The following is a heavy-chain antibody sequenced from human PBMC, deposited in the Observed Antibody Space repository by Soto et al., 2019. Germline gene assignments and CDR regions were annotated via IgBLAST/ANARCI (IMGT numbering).Heavy chain of an antibody. CDR2: ISGSGDKT. V-gene: IGHV3-23*01. CDR3: ARDRASYYDSSGYNYRWYFDL. Sequence: GVSLRLSCEGSGFTFSTYAMSWVRQAPGKGPEWVSAISGSGDKTYYVDSVKGRFTISRDNAKDSLYLQMNSLRADDTAVYYCARDRASYYDSSGYNYRWYFDLWGRGTLVTVSS. D-gene: IGHD3-22*01. CDR1: GFTFSTYA. J-gene: IGHJ2*01.